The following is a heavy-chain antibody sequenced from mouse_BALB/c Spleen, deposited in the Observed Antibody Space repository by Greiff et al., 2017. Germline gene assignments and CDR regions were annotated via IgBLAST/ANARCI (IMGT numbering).Heavy chain of an antibody. Sequence: EVKLMESGGGLVKPGGSLKLSCAASGFTFSSYAMSWVRQTPEKRLEWVASISSGGSTYYPASVKGRFTISRDNARNILYLQMSSLRSEDTAMYYCAREGITTATSDYWGQGTTLTVSS. J-gene: IGHJ2*01. CDR2: ISSGGST. CDR3: AREGITTATSDY. D-gene: IGHD1-2*01. CDR1: GFTFSSYA. V-gene: IGHV5-6-5*01.